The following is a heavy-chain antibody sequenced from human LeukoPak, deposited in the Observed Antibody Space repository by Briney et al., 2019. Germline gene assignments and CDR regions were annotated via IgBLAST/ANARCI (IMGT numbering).Heavy chain of an antibody. V-gene: IGHV1-18*01. J-gene: IGHJ4*02. Sequence: GASVKVSCKASGYTFTSYGIIWVRQAPGQGLKWMGWISAYNGNTNYAQKLQGRVTMTTDTSTSTAYMELRSLRSDDTAVYYCARNLISGSYYDYWGQGTLVTVSS. CDR3: ARNLISGSYYDY. CDR1: GYTFTSYG. CDR2: ISAYNGNT. D-gene: IGHD1-26*01.